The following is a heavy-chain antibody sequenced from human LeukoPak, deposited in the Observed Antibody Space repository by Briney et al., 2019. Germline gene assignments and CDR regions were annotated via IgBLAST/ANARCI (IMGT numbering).Heavy chain of an antibody. V-gene: IGHV3-11*01. J-gene: IGHJ4*02. D-gene: IGHD3-22*01. Sequence: GGSLRLSCSASGFSFSSDGMSWIRQAPGKGLEWISYISGGGSTIYYADSVKGRFTISRDNAKNSLYLQMNSLRAEDTAVYYCARDNDSSGYYADYWGQGTLVTVSS. CDR3: ARDNDSSGYYADY. CDR2: ISGGGSTI. CDR1: GFSFSSDG.